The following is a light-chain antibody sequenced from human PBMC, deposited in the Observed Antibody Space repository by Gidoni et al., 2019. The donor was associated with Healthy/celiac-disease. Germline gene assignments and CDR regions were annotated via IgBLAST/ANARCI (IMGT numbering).Light chain of an antibody. V-gene: IGKV1-9*01. CDR1: QGISSY. CDR2: AAS. CDR3: QQLNSYPRIT. Sequence: DIQLTQSPSFLSASVGDRVTNTYWASQGISSYLAWYQQKPGKAPKLLIYAASSLQSGVPSRFSGSGSGTEFTLTISSLQPEDFATYYCQQLNSYPRITFGQGTRLEIK. J-gene: IGKJ5*01.